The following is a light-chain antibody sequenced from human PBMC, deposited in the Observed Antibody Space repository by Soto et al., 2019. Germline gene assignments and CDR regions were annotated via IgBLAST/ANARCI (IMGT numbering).Light chain of an antibody. J-gene: IGKJ1*01. CDR3: QQYGHSPS. Sequence: EMVLTQSPGPLSLSPGERAALSCRASPGFSSSFLAWYQHRPGQAPSLLIYGASSTATGIPDRCSGSRSGTAFTLTTSRLEPAGFAVYYGQQYGHSPSLGRGTTVESK. CDR1: PGFSSSF. CDR2: GAS. V-gene: IGKV3-20*01.